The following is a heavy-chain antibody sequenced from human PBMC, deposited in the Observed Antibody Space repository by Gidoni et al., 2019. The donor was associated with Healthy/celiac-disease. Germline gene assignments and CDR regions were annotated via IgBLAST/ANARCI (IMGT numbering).Heavy chain of an antibody. D-gene: IGHD1-1*01. V-gene: IGHV4-34*01. CDR3: ARAERY. CDR1: GGSFSGYY. J-gene: IGHJ4*02. Sequence: QVQLQQWCAGLLTPSAPLSLTCAVYGGSFSGYYWSWIRQPPGKGLEWIGEINHSGSTNYNPSLKSRVTISVDTSKNQFSLKLSSVTAADTAVYYCARAERYWGQGTLVTVSS. CDR2: INHSGST.